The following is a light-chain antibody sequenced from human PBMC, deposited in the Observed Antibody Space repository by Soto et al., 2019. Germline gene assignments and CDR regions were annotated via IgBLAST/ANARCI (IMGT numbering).Light chain of an antibody. V-gene: IGLV4-60*02. CDR1: SGHSSYI. J-gene: IGLJ3*02. CDR2: LEGSGSY. CDR3: ETWDSNTHTV. Sequence: QSVLTQSSSASASLGSSVKLTCTLSSGHSSYIIAWHQQQPGKAPRYLMKLEGSGSYNKGSGVPDRFSGSSSGADRYLTISTLQFEDDAAYYCETWDSNTHTVFGGGTKLTVL.